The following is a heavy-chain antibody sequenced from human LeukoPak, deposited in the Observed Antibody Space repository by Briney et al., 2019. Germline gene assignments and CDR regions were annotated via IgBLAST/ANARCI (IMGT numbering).Heavy chain of an antibody. J-gene: IGHJ3*02. D-gene: IGHD5-24*01. CDR1: GFTFSSYW. CDR3: ARIRMASTFDAFDI. V-gene: IGHV3-7*01. Sequence: PGGSLRLSCAASGFTFSSYWMSWVRQAPGKGLEWVANIKQDGSEKYYVVSVKGRFTISRDNAKNSLYLQMNSLRAEDTAVYYCARIRMASTFDAFDIWGQGTMVTVSS. CDR2: IKQDGSEK.